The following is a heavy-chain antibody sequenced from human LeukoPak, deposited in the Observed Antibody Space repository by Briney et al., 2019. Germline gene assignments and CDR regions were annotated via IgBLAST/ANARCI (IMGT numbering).Heavy chain of an antibody. V-gene: IGHV4-38-2*02. D-gene: IGHD3-10*01. J-gene: IGHJ5*02. CDR1: GYSISSGYY. Sequence: SETLSLTCTVSGYSISSGYYWGWIRQPPGKGLEWIGSIYHSGSTYYNPSLKSRVTISVDTSKNQFSLKLSSVTAADTAVYYCAREGYYGSGSYYNWFDPWGQGTLVTVSS. CDR2: IYHSGST. CDR3: AREGYYGSGSYYNWFDP.